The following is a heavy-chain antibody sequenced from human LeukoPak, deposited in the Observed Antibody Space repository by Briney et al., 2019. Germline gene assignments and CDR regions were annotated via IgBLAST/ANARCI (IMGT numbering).Heavy chain of an antibody. J-gene: IGHJ6*02. CDR1: GFTFSSYA. V-gene: IGHV3-23*01. CDR2: ISGSGGST. Sequence: PGGSLRLSCAASGFTFSSYAMSWVRQAPGKGLEWVSSISGSGGSTYYADSVKGRFTISRDNSQNTLYLQMNSLRAEDTAVYYCASLGYCSSTSCYFPGYYYYGMDVWGQGTTVTVSS. D-gene: IGHD2-2*01. CDR3: ASLGYCSSTSCYFPGYYYYGMDV.